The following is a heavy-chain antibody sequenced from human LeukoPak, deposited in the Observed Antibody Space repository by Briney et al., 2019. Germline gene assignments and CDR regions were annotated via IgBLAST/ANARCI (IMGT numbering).Heavy chain of an antibody. Sequence: GDSLKISLKGSGXSFATYCIGWVRQMPGKGLEWMGIIYPGDSRSRYSPSFQGQVTISADKSISTAYLQWSSLKASDTAIYYCVRHLSDITSCPNYWGPGTLVTVAS. CDR1: GXSFATYC. D-gene: IGHD2-2*01. CDR3: VRHLSDITSCPNY. J-gene: IGHJ4*02. CDR2: IYPGDSRS. V-gene: IGHV5-51*01.